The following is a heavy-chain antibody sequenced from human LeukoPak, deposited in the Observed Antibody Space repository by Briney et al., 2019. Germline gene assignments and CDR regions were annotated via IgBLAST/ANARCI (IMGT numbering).Heavy chain of an antibody. CDR3: ARQNYGSGSTNYYYYYMDV. V-gene: IGHV3-48*04. CDR1: GFTFSSYS. CDR2: ISSSGSTI. D-gene: IGHD3-10*01. Sequence: GGSLRLSCAASGFTFSSYSMNWVRQAPGKGLEWVSYISSSGSTIYYADSVKGRFTISRDNAKNSLYLQMNSLRAEDTAVYYCARQNYGSGSTNYYYYYMDVWGKGTTVT. J-gene: IGHJ6*03.